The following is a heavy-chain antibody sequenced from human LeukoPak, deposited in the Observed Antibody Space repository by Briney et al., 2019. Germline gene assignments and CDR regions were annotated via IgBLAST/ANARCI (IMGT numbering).Heavy chain of an antibody. V-gene: IGHV4-61*02. CDR2: IYTSGST. CDR1: GGSISSGSYY. Sequence: SQTLSLTCTVSGGSISSGSYYWSWVRQPAGKGLEWIGRIYTSGSTNYNPSFKSRVTISVDTSKNQFPLRLSSVTAADTAVYYCARDHRDYYGSGSYYDAFDIWGQGTMVTVSS. D-gene: IGHD3-10*01. CDR3: ARDHRDYYGSGSYYDAFDI. J-gene: IGHJ3*02.